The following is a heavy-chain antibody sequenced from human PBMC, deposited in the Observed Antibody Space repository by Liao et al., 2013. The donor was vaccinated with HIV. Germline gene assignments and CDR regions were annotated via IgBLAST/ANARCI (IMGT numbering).Heavy chain of an antibody. Sequence: QVQLQESGPGLVKSSETLSLTCTVSGGSISSYYWSWIRQPPGKGLEWIGYIYYSGSTNYNPSLKSRVTISVDTSKNQFSLKLSSVTAADTAVYYCARGSRNAFDIWGQGTMVTVSS. CDR2: IYYSGST. J-gene: IGHJ3*02. CDR1: GGSISSYY. D-gene: IGHD5/OR15-5a*01. V-gene: IGHV4-59*01. CDR3: ARGSRNAFDI.